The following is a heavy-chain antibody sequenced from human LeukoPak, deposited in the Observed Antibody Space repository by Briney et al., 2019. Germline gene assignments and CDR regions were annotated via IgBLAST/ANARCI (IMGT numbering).Heavy chain of an antibody. CDR1: GFTFGDYA. D-gene: IGHD3-3*01. Sequence: GGSLRLSCTASGFTFGDYAMRWVRQAPGKGLEWVGFIRRKGYGGKTEYAASVKGSFTISRDNSNRIAYMQMNSLKTEDTAVYYCTRYYDFWGGYRYRAFDIWGQGTMVTVSS. V-gene: IGHV3-49*04. CDR3: TRYYDFWGGYRYRAFDI. J-gene: IGHJ3*02. CDR2: IRRKGYGGKT.